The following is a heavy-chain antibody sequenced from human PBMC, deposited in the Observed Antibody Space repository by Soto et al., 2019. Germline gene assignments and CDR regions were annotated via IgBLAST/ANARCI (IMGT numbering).Heavy chain of an antibody. D-gene: IGHD3-10*01. J-gene: IGHJ6*02. Sequence: ASVKVSCKVSGYTLTELSMHWVRQAPGKGLEWMGGFDPEDGETIYAQKFQGRVTMTEDTSTDTAYMELSSLRSEDTAVYYCATGPRWFGELSDYYYGMDVWGQGTTVTVSS. CDR3: ATGPRWFGELSDYYYGMDV. CDR1: GYTLTELS. CDR2: FDPEDGET. V-gene: IGHV1-24*01.